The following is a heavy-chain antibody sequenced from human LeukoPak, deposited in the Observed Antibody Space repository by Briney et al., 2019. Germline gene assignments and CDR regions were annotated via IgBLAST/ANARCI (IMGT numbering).Heavy chain of an antibody. CDR3: AKDPYYDIPLYYFDY. Sequence: PGGSLRLSCAASGFTFSSYSMNWVRQAPGKGLEWVSSISSSSSYIYYADSVKGRFTISRDNSKNTLYLQMNSLRAEDTAVYYCAKDPYYDIPLYYFDYWGQGTLVTVSS. J-gene: IGHJ4*02. CDR1: GFTFSSYS. V-gene: IGHV3-21*04. D-gene: IGHD3-9*01. CDR2: ISSSSSYI.